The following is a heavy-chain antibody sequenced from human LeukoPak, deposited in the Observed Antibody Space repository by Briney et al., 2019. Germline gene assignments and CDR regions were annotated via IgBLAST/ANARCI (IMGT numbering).Heavy chain of an antibody. CDR1: GFTFSSYA. Sequence: GGSLRLSCAASGFTFSSYAMHWVRQAPGKGLEWVAVISYDGSNKYYADSVKGRFTISRDNSKNTLYLQMNSLRAEDTAVYYCAKIAVAGRGYFQHWGQGTLVTVSS. V-gene: IGHV3-30-3*01. J-gene: IGHJ1*01. CDR3: AKIAVAGRGYFQH. D-gene: IGHD6-19*01. CDR2: ISYDGSNK.